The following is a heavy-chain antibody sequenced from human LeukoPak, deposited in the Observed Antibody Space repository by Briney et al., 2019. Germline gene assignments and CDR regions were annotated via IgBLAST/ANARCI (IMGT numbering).Heavy chain of an antibody. D-gene: IGHD1-7*01. V-gene: IGHV1-8*03. CDR3: ARGPVGGTTYNDGDAFDI. CDR1: GYTFNTYD. Sequence: GASVKVSCKASGYTFNTYDINWVRQATGQGLEWMGWMNPNSGNTGYAQKFQGRVTFTRDTSIRTAYMELSSLRSEDTAVYYCARGPVGGTTYNDGDAFDIWGQGTMVTVSS. CDR2: MNPNSGNT. J-gene: IGHJ3*02.